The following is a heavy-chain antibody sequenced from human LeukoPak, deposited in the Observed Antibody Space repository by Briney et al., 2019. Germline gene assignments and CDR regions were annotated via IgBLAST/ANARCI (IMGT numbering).Heavy chain of an antibody. J-gene: IGHJ4*02. V-gene: IGHV1-46*01. Sequence: ASVKVSCKASGYTFTSYYMRWVRQAPGQGLEWMGIINPSGGSTSYAQKFQGRVTMTRDMSTSTVYMELSSLRSEDTAVYYCASPHYYDSSGYSFDYWGQGTLVTVSS. D-gene: IGHD3-22*01. CDR1: GYTFTSYY. CDR2: INPSGGST. CDR3: ASPHYYDSSGYSFDY.